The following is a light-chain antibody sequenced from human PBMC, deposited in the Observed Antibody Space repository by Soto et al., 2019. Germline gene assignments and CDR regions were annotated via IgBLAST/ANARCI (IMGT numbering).Light chain of an antibody. CDR1: QGISSY. J-gene: IGKJ1*01. V-gene: IGKV1-9*01. CDR2: AAS. CDR3: QQLNSYPRT. Sequence: DIQLTQSPSFLSASVGDRVTITCRASQGISSYLAWYQQKPGKAPKLLIYAASTFQSGVPSRFSGSGSGTEVTLTISSLQPEDFATYYCQQLNSYPRTFGQGTKLEIK.